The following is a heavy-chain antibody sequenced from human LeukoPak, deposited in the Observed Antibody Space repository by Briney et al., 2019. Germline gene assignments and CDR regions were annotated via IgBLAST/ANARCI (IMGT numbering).Heavy chain of an antibody. CDR2: IRYDGSNK. CDR3: ARESGSYSGADY. J-gene: IGHJ4*02. D-gene: IGHD1-26*01. CDR1: GFTFSSYG. V-gene: IGHV3-30*02. Sequence: GGSLSLSCAASGFTFSSYGMHWVRQAPGKGLEWVAFIRYDGSNKYYADSVKGRFTISRDNSKNTLYLQMNSLRAEDTAVYYCARESGSYSGADYWGQGTLVTVSS.